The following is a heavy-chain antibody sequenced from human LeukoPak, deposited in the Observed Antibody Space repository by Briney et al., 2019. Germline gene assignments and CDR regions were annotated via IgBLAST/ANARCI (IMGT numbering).Heavy chain of an antibody. CDR1: GGSISSGSYY. V-gene: IGHV4-61*02. D-gene: IGHD6-13*01. CDR3: ARGGSSWTSFDY. J-gene: IGHJ4*02. Sequence: SQTLSLTCTVSGGSISSGSYYWSWIRQPAGKGLEWIGRIYTSGSTKYNPSLNSRVTISVDVSKNQFSLKLSSVTAADTAVYYCARGGSSWTSFDYWGQGTLVTVSS. CDR2: IYTSGST.